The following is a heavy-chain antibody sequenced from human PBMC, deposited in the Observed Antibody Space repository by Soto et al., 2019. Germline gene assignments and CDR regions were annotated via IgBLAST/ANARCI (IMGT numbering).Heavy chain of an antibody. CDR3: ARQAGAFGYYMDV. CDR2: IYYTGTT. J-gene: IGHJ6*03. D-gene: IGHD3-16*01. CDR1: GGSISTSYYY. V-gene: IGHV4-39*01. Sequence: QLQLQESGPGLVKPSETLSLTCTVSGGSISTSYYYWGWIRQSPGKGLEWIGAIYYTGTTYYNPPLQRRATISVDTSKNQFSLKMSSVTAADTAVYFCARQAGAFGYYMDVWGKGPTVTVSS.